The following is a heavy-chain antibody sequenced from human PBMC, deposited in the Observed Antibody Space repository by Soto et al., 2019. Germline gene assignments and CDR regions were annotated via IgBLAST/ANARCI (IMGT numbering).Heavy chain of an antibody. CDR1: GFTFSNAW. Sequence: GGSLRLSCAASGFTFSNAWMSWVRQAPGKGLEWVGRIKSKTDGGTTDYAAPVKGRFTISRDDSKNTLYLQMNSLKTEDTAVYYCTTSPIPNDYYYYYGMDVWGQGTTVTVSS. CDR3: TTSPIPNDYYYYYGMDV. D-gene: IGHD2-2*01. V-gene: IGHV3-15*01. CDR2: IKSKTDGGTT. J-gene: IGHJ6*02.